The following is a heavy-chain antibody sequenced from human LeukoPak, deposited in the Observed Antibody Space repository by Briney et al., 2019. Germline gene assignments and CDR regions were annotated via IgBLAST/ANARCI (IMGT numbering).Heavy chain of an antibody. V-gene: IGHV1-2*02. J-gene: IGHJ4*02. D-gene: IGHD3-3*01. CDR3: ARPHYDFWSGYSYYFDY. CDR2: INPNSGGT. Sequence: ASVKVSCKASGYTVTGYDMHWVRQAPGHGLEWMGWINPNSGGTNYAQKFQGRVTMTRDTSISTAYMKLSRLRSDDTAVYYCARPHYDFWSGYSYYFDYWGQRTLVTVSS. CDR1: GYTVTGYD.